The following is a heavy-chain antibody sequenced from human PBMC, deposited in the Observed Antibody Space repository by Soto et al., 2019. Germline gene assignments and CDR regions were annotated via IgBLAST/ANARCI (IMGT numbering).Heavy chain of an antibody. CDR3: VRSESGYFRA. CDR1: GFTFSSSW. J-gene: IGHJ5*02. D-gene: IGHD3-22*01. CDR2: LNGDGSST. Sequence: GGSLRLSCAASGFTFSSSWMHWVRQVPGKGPVWVSRLNGDGSSTNSADYVKGRFTISRDNAKNTLYLQMNSLRAEDTAVYYCVRSESGYFRAWGQGTLGTVSS. V-gene: IGHV3-74*01.